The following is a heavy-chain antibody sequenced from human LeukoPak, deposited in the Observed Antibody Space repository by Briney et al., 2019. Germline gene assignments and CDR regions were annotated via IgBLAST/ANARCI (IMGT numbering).Heavy chain of an antibody. CDR1: GFTFDDYA. D-gene: IGHD1-20*01. CDR3: AKDFTPYTWKGGAFDI. V-gene: IGHV3-9*01. CDR2: ISWNSGSI. Sequence: GGSLRLSCAASGFTFDDYAMHWVRQAPGKGLEWVSGISWNSGSIGYADSVKGRFTISRDNAKNSLYLQMNSLRAEDTALYYCAKDFTPYTWKGGAFDIWGQGTMVTVSS. J-gene: IGHJ3*02.